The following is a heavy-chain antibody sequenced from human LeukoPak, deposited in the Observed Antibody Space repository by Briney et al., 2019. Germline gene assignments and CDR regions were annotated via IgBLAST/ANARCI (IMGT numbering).Heavy chain of an antibody. Sequence: GRSLRLSCAASGFTFDDYAMHWVRQAPGKGLEWVSGISWNSGSIGYADSVKGRFTISRDNAKNSLYLQMNSLRAEDTAVYYCARLSAMVRGPEDIYYFEYWGQGTLVTVSS. CDR3: ARLSAMVRGPEDIYYFEY. V-gene: IGHV3-9*01. CDR2: ISWNSGSI. CDR1: GFTFDDYA. D-gene: IGHD3-10*01. J-gene: IGHJ4*02.